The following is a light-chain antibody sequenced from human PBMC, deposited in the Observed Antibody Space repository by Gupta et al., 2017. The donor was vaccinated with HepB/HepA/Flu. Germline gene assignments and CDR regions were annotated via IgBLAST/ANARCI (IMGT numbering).Light chain of an antibody. V-gene: IGKV1-39*01. CDR2: SAS. CDR1: QSVSSH. Sequence: DIQMTQSPFSLSASVGDRVTFSCRASQSVSSHLNWYQQRPGKAPKLLSYSASSLQSGVPPRFSGSGSGTDFTLTITNLRPEDFATYFWQQSYGSPTFGQGTRLEIK. CDR3: QQSYGSPT. J-gene: IGKJ5*01.